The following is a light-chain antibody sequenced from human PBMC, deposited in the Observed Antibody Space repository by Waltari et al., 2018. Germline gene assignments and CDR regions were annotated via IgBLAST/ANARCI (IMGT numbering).Light chain of an antibody. CDR3: QQFSSFPWT. V-gene: IGKV1-5*03. CDR1: QTINNW. Sequence: DIQMTHSPSSLSASVGDSVTITCRASQTINNWLAWYQQKPGKAPKRLMYKAFTLESGVPSRFSGSGSGTEFTLTISSLQPGDFATDYCQQFSSFPWTFGHGTKVEIK. J-gene: IGKJ1*01. CDR2: KAF.